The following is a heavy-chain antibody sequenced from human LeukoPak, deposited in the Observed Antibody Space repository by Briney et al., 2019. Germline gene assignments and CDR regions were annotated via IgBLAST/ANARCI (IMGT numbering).Heavy chain of an antibody. J-gene: IGHJ4*02. CDR3: ARHRGNYDILTGYPSPETFDY. D-gene: IGHD3-9*01. CDR2: IYYSGRT. CDR1: GGSISSSSYY. Sequence: PSETLSLTCTVSGGSISSSSYYWGWIRQPPGKGLEWIGSIYYSGRTNYNPSLKSRVTISVDTSKNQFALKLSSVTAADTAVYYCARHRGNYDILTGYPSPETFDYWGQGTLVTVSS. V-gene: IGHV4-39*01.